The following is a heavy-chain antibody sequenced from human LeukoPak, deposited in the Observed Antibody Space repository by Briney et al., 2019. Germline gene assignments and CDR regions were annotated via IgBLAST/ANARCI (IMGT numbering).Heavy chain of an antibody. Sequence: SVKVSCKASGGTFSSYAISWVRQAPGQGLEWMGRIIPILGIANYAQKFQGRVTITADKSTSTAYMELSSLRSEDTAVYYCAVRGETYYYDSSGSTGVDYWGQGTLVTVSS. D-gene: IGHD3-22*01. CDR1: GGTFSSYA. CDR3: AVRGETYYYDSSGSTGVDY. J-gene: IGHJ4*02. V-gene: IGHV1-69*04. CDR2: IIPILGIA.